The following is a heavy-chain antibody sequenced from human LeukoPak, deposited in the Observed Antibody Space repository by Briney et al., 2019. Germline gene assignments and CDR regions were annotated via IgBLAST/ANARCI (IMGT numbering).Heavy chain of an antibody. CDR2: IYPGDSDT. Sequence: GESLKISCKGSGYSFTSYWIGWVRQMPGKGLEWMGIIYPGDSDTRYSPSFQGQVTISADKSISTAYLQWSSLKASDTAMYYCARHVDYCSGGSCYWGYWGQGTLVTVSS. V-gene: IGHV5-51*01. CDR1: GYSFTSYW. CDR3: ARHVDYCSGGSCYWGY. J-gene: IGHJ4*02. D-gene: IGHD2-15*01.